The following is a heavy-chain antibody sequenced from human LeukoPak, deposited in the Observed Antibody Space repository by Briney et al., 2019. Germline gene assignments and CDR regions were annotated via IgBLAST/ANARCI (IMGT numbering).Heavy chain of an antibody. CDR3: ATITMLRGVTIDY. Sequence: SETLSLTCTVSGDSISTYYWSWIRQPPGKGLEWIGCIYYSGSTNYNPSLKSRVTISVDTSKNQFSLKLSSVTAADTAVFYCATITMLRGVTIDYWGQGTLVTVSA. CDR1: GDSISTYY. J-gene: IGHJ4*02. D-gene: IGHD3-10*01. V-gene: IGHV4-59*08. CDR2: IYYSGST.